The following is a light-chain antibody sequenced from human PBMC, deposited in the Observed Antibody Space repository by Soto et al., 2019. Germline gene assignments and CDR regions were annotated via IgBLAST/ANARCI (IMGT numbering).Light chain of an antibody. J-gene: IGLJ3*02. CDR3: QTWGTGPKV. CDR1: SGHSSYA. V-gene: IGLV4-69*01. CDR2: LNSDGSH. Sequence: QPVLTQSPSASASLGASVKLTCTLSSGHSSYAIAWHQQQPEKGPRYLMKLNSDGSHSKGDGIPDRFSGSSSGAERYLTISRLQSEDEADYYSQTWGTGPKVFGGGTKLTV.